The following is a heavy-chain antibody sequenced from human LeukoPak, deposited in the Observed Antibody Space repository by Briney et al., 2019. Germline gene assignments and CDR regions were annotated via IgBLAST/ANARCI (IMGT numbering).Heavy chain of an antibody. CDR3: ARGDGYDLVDY. Sequence: SETLSLTCSVSGGSISRSSYYWGWIRQPPGKGLEWIGNIYYSGSTFYNPSLNSRVTISIDTSKLQFSLNLSSVTAADTAVYYCARGDGYDLVDYWGQGTLVTVSS. V-gene: IGHV4-39*07. CDR1: GGSISRSSYY. D-gene: IGHD5-12*01. CDR2: IYYSGST. J-gene: IGHJ4*02.